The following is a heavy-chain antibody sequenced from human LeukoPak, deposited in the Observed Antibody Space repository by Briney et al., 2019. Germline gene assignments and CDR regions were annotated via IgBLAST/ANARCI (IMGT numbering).Heavy chain of an antibody. D-gene: IGHD2-2*01. CDR2: ISSSGSYM. J-gene: IGHJ4*02. V-gene: IGHV3-21*01. Sequence: KPGGSLRLSCVVSGFTFSSYTMNWVPQAPGRGLEWVSSISSSGSYMFYADSVKGRFTISRDNAKNSLYLQMNSLRAEDTAVYYCAREWGPAAMAHTLNWGQGTLVTVSS. CDR3: AREWGPAAMAHTLN. CDR1: GFTFSSYT.